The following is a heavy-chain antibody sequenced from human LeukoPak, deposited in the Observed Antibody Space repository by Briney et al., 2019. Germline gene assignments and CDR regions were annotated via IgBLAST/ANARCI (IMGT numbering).Heavy chain of an antibody. CDR2: ISSSSSTI. CDR1: GLTVSSYS. V-gene: IGHV3-48*01. CDR3: GKDQRSLLRFLEGGDY. J-gene: IGHJ4*02. Sequence: QPGGSLRLSCVASGLTVSSYSMNWVRQAPGKGLEWVSYISSSSSTIYYADSVKGRFTISRDNAKNSLDLQMNSLRAEDTAVYYCGKDQRSLLRFLEGGDYWGQGTLVTVSS. D-gene: IGHD3-3*01.